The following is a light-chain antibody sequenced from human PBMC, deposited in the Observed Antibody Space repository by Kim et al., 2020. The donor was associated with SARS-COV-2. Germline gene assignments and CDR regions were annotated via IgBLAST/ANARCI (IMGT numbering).Light chain of an antibody. CDR3: LQTYSTPHT. V-gene: IGKV1-39*01. CDR2: DAS. Sequence: GDRVTITCRASQSISSHLNWYQQKPGKAPNLLIYDASTLQSGVQSRFSGSGSGTDFTLTISSLQPEDFATYHCLQTYSTPHTFGQGTKLEI. CDR1: QSISSH. J-gene: IGKJ2*01.